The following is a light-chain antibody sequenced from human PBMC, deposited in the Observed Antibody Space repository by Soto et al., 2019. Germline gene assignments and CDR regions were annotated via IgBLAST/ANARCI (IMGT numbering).Light chain of an antibody. V-gene: IGKV1-39*01. CDR2: AAS. CDR3: QQSFTPARYT. J-gene: IGKJ2*01. Sequence: DIQMTQSPSSLSKSVGDRVTITCRASQSISNYVNWYQQKPGKAPKLLIYAASSLHSDVPSRFSGGGSGTDFSLTISGLQPEDFATYYCQQSFTPARYTFGQGTKLEI. CDR1: QSISNY.